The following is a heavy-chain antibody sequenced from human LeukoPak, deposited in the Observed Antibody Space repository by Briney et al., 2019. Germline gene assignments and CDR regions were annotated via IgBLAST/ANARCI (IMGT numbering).Heavy chain of an antibody. CDR2: IYYSGST. CDR3: ASRRDDSSGYYSS. D-gene: IGHD3-22*01. CDR1: GGSISSYY. Sequence: SETLSLTCTVSGGSISSYYWSWIRQPPGKGLEWIGYIYYSGSTNYNPSLKSRATISVDTSKNQFSLKLSSVTAADTAVYYCASRRDDSSGYYSSWSQGTLVTVSS. J-gene: IGHJ4*02. V-gene: IGHV4-59*01.